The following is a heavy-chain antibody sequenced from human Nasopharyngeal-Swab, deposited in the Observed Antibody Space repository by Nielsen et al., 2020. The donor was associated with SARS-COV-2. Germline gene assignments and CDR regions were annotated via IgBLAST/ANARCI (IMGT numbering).Heavy chain of an antibody. CDR2: ISYDGSNK. Sequence: WIRQPPGKGLEWVAVISYDGSNKYYADSVRGRFTISRDNSKNTLYLQMNSLRAEDTAVYYCAKELARAYLDYYFDYWGRGTLVTVSS. D-gene: IGHD2-8*01. J-gene: IGHJ4*02. CDR3: AKELARAYLDYYFDY. V-gene: IGHV3-30*18.